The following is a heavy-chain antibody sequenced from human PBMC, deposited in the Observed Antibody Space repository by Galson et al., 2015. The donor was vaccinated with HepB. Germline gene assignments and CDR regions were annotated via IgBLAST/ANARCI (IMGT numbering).Heavy chain of an antibody. Sequence: SETLSLTCTVSGGSISSSSYYWGWIRQPPGKGLEWIGSIYYSGSTYYNPSLKSRVTISVDTSKNQFSLKLSSVTAADTAVYYCAREGYSSSWYPRRNWFDPWGQGTLVTVSS. CDR2: IYYSGST. V-gene: IGHV4-39*07. D-gene: IGHD6-13*01. CDR3: AREGYSSSWYPRRNWFDP. CDR1: GGSISSSSYY. J-gene: IGHJ5*02.